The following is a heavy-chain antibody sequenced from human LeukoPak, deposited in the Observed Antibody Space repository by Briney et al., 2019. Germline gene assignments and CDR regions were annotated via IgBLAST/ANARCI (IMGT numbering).Heavy chain of an antibody. J-gene: IGHJ4*02. CDR3: ARHLSGSAMMHYFDY. CDR2: IYYSGNS. D-gene: IGHD5-18*01. CDR1: GASISSGRNY. V-gene: IGHV4-39*01. Sequence: PSETLSLTCNVSGASISSGRNYWGWIRQSPGKGLERIASIYYSGNSYYNPSLKSRVSISVDTSKNHISLKLFSLTAADTALYYCARHLSGSAMMHYFDYWGQGNLVTVSS.